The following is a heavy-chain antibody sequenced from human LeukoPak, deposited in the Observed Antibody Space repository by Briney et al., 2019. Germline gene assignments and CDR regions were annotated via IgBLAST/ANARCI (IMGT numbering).Heavy chain of an antibody. D-gene: IGHD6-19*01. CDR1: GGSFSGYY. J-gene: IGHJ4*02. V-gene: IGHV4-34*01. Sequence: SETLSLTCAVYGGSFSGYYWSWIRQPPGKGLEWIGEINHSGSTNYNPSLKSRVTISVDTSKNQFSLKLSSVTAADTAVYYCARLNSYSSGWYTYWGQGTLVTVSS. CDR3: ARLNSYSSGWYTY. CDR2: INHSGST.